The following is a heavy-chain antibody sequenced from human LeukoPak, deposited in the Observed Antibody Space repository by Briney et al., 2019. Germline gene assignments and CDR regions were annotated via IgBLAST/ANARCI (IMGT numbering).Heavy chain of an antibody. CDR1: GFNDSSNH. Sequence: GGSLRLSCAVSGFNDSSNHMRWVRQAPAKGLELVSVIYGGGSTYYADSVKGRFTISRDNSKNTLYLQMNSLRAEDTAVYYCARAASVAGTYALNHWGQGTLVTVSS. CDR3: ARAASVAGTYALNH. D-gene: IGHD6-19*01. V-gene: IGHV3-66*01. CDR2: IYGGGST. J-gene: IGHJ4*02.